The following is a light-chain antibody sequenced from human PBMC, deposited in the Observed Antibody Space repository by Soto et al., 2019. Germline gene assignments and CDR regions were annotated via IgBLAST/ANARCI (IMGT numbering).Light chain of an antibody. CDR3: QQDYVAPFT. CDR2: WAS. CDR1: PSVLEASTNKIY. J-gene: IGKJ3*01. Sequence: DVVMTQSPDSLAVSLGERATLSCKSSPSVLEASTNKIYLAWYQQKAGQPPKLLISWASTRESGVPARFSGSGSGTDVTLTISSLQADDGAVYYCQQDYVAPFTFGPGTKV. V-gene: IGKV4-1*01.